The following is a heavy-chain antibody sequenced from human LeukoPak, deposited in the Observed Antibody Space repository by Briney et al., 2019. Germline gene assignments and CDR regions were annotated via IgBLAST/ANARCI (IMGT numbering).Heavy chain of an antibody. J-gene: IGHJ4*02. V-gene: IGHV1-46*01. D-gene: IGHD5-18*01. CDR3: ARSIQLWTPFDY. CDR2: INSSGGST. CDR1: GYTFTSYY. Sequence: ASVKVSCKASGYTFTSYYMHWVRQAPGQGLEWMGIINSSGGSTSYAQKFQGRVTMTRDMSTSTVYMELSSLRSEDTAVYYCARSIQLWTPFDYWGQGTLVTVSS.